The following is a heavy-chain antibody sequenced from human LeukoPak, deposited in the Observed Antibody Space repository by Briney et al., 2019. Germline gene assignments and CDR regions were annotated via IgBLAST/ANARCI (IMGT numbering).Heavy chain of an antibody. D-gene: IGHD1-26*01. Sequence: GGSLRLSCAASGFTFSSYAMSWVRQAPGKGLEWVSSISSSSSYIYYADSVKGGFTISRDNAKNSLYLQMNSLRAEDTAVYYCARGQVGATGFDYWGQGTLVTVSS. CDR2: ISSSSSYI. CDR3: ARGQVGATGFDY. V-gene: IGHV3-21*01. J-gene: IGHJ4*02. CDR1: GFTFSSYA.